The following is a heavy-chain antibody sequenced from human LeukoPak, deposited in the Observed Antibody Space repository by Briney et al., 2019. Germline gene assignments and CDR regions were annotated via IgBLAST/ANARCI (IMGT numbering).Heavy chain of an antibody. V-gene: IGHV4-59*01. D-gene: IGHD5-18*01. CDR2: IDYSGST. Sequence: SETLSLTCTVSGGSISIYYWSWIRQPPGKGLEWIGYIDYSGSTNYNPSLKSRGTISVDKSKNQFSLKLSSVTAADTAIYYCARIVPYKYGYVDYWGQGTLVTVSS. CDR1: GGSISIYY. J-gene: IGHJ4*02. CDR3: ARIVPYKYGYVDY.